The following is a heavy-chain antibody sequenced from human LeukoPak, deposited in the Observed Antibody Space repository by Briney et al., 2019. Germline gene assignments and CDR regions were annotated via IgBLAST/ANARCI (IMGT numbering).Heavy chain of an antibody. CDR1: GFTFSSYW. Sequence: GGSLRLSCAASGFTFSSYWMHWVRQAPGKGLVWVSRINSHGSSTSYADSVKGRFTISRDNAKNTPYLQMNSLRVEDTAVYYCARGPPDGSGSYYPGAYWGQGTLVTVSS. CDR2: INSHGSST. V-gene: IGHV3-74*01. D-gene: IGHD3-10*01. CDR3: ARGPPDGSGSYYPGAY. J-gene: IGHJ4*02.